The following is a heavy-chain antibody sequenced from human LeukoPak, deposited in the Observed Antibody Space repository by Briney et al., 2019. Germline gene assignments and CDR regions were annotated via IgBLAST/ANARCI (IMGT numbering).Heavy chain of an antibody. CDR1: GGSISSYY. CDR2: IYYSGST. D-gene: IGHD2-8*01. CDR3: ARLQDSVLMVYAN. V-gene: IGHV4-59*01. Sequence: PSETLSLTCTVSGGSISSYYWSWIRQPPGKGLEWIGYIYYSGSTNYNPSLKSRVTISVDTSKNQFSLKLSSVTAADTAVYYCARLQDSVLMVYANWGQGTLVAVSS. J-gene: IGHJ4*02.